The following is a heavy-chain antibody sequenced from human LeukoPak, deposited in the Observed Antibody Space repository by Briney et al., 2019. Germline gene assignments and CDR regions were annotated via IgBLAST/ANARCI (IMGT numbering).Heavy chain of an antibody. Sequence: QSGRSLGLSCAASGFTVSNNYMNWVRQAPAKGLEWVAVISYDGSNDYFADSVKGRFTISRDNSKNTLYLQMNSLRAEDTAVYYCARDRNGMDVWGQGNTVTVSS. CDR2: ISYDGSND. CDR1: GFTVSNNY. V-gene: IGHV3-30-3*01. J-gene: IGHJ6*02. CDR3: ARDRNGMDV.